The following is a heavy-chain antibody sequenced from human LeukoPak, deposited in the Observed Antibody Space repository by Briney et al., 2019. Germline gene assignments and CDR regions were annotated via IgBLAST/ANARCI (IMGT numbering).Heavy chain of an antibody. J-gene: IGHJ5*01. CDR1: GFTFSHYG. Sequence: GRSLRLSCITSGFTFSHYGMHWVRQAPGKGLEWVAVIWSDATNMYYGDSVKGRFTISRDNSKNTIYLQMNSLRVEDTAVYYCAKDAQRGFDYSNSLESWGQGTLVTVSS. CDR3: AKDAQRGFDYSNSLES. V-gene: IGHV3-33*06. CDR2: IWSDATNM. D-gene: IGHD4-11*01.